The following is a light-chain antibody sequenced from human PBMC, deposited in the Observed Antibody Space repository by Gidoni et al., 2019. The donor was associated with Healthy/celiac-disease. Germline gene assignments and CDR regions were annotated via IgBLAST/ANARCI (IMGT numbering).Light chain of an antibody. Sequence: SYELTQPPSVSVSPGQPARIPCPGDALPKQYAYWYQQKPGQAPVLVLYKDRERPSGIPERFSGSSSGTTVTLTISGVQAEEEADYYCQSADSSGTYVFGTGTKVTVL. CDR3: QSADSSGTYV. CDR1: ALPKQY. V-gene: IGLV3-25*02. J-gene: IGLJ1*01. CDR2: KDR.